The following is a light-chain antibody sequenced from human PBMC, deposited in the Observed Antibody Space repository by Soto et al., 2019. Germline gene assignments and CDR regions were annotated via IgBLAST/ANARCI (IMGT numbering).Light chain of an antibody. V-gene: IGKV1-27*01. CDR3: QKYHSVPRT. J-gene: IGKJ1*01. Sequence: DIQMTQSPSSLSASVGDRVTITCRTNQDISYYLAWYQQKQGKVPKLLVYGASTLQSGVPSRFSGSGSGTDFTLTISSLQPEDIATFYCQKYHSVPRTFGQGTKVEIK. CDR1: QDISYY. CDR2: GAS.